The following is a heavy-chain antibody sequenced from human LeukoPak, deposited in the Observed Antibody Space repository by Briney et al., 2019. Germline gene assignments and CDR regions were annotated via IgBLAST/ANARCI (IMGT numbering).Heavy chain of an antibody. D-gene: IGHD5-18*01. CDR1: GVSISSYY. J-gene: IGHJ4*02. CDR3: ARDLYSYGSEYFDY. CDR2: IYTSGST. Sequence: SETLSLTCTVSGVSISSYYWSWIRQPAGKGLEGIGRIYTSGSTNYNPSLKSRVAMSVDTSKNQFSLKLSSVTAADTAVYYCARDLYSYGSEYFDYWGQGTLVTVSS. V-gene: IGHV4-4*07.